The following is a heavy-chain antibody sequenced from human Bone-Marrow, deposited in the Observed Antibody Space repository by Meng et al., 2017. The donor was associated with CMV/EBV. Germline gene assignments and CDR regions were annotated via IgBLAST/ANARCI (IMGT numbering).Heavy chain of an antibody. CDR3: AKGGSGSYFDS. Sequence: GESLKISCAASGFTFSSYDMYWARQAPGKGLEWVSFIQYDGSHKFYADSVKGRFTISTDNSKNTLYLQMNSLRAEDTAIYYCAKGGSGSYFDSWGQGTLVTVSS. CDR1: GFTFSSYD. D-gene: IGHD1-26*01. V-gene: IGHV3-30*02. J-gene: IGHJ4*02. CDR2: IQYDGSHK.